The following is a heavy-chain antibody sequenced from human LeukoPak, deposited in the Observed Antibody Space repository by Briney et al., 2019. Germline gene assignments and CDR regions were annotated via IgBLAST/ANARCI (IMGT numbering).Heavy chain of an antibody. V-gene: IGHV3-7*03. CDR2: IKQDGSEK. CDR1: GFTLSTYW. Sequence: PGGSLRLSCAVSGFTLSTYWMSWVRQAPGKGLEWVANIKQDGSEKNYVDSVKGRFTISRDNAQNSLYLQMNSLRVEDTAVYYCARHPNSNWDYWGQGTLVTVSS. D-gene: IGHD6-13*01. J-gene: IGHJ4*02. CDR3: ARHPNSNWDY.